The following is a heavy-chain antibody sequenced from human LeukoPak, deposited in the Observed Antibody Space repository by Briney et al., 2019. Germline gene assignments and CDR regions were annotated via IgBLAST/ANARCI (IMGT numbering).Heavy chain of an antibody. J-gene: IGHJ4*02. V-gene: IGHV5-51*01. CDR2: IYPGDSNT. Sequence: GESLKISRKGSGYSFTSYWIGWVRQMPGKNLTWMGIIYPGDSNTRYSPSFQGQVTISADKSISTAYLQWSSLKASDTAMYYCARRQAVATLGEFDYWGQGTLVTVSS. D-gene: IGHD5-12*01. CDR1: GYSFTSYW. CDR3: ARRQAVATLGEFDY.